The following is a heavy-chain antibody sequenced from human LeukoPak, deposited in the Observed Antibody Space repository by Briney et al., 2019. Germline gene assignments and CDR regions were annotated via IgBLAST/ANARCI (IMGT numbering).Heavy chain of an antibody. CDR1: GDTLTVYY. D-gene: IGHD2-2*01. Sequence: ASVKVSCKTSGDTLTVYYIHWVRQAPGQGLEWMGWINPKSGGTNYAQSFQGRVTMNRDTSISTVYMELSRLRSDDTAVYYCARDSGLVIGPAAMEFDYWGQGTLVTVSS. J-gene: IGHJ4*02. CDR3: ARDSGLVIGPAAMEFDY. V-gene: IGHV1-2*02. CDR2: INPKSGGT.